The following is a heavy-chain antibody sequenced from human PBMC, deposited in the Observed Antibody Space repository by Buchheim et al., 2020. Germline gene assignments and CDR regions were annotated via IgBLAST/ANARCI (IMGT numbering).Heavy chain of an antibody. Sequence: HLQESGPGLVKPSQTLSLTCTVSGDAIASGGYYWAWIRQLPGKGLQWIGYIHHGGSTFYNPSLKSRLSMSVDTSKSTFSLRLRSVTAADTAFYYCARQGRGPIEGLSWFDPWGQGT. J-gene: IGHJ5*02. CDR2: IHHGGST. V-gene: IGHV4-31*03. CDR3: ARQGRGPIEGLSWFDP. CDR1: GDAIASGGYY. D-gene: IGHD3-10*01.